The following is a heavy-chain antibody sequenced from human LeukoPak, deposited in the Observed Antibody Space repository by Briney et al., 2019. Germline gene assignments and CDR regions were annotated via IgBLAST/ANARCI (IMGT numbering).Heavy chain of an antibody. J-gene: IGHJ4*02. CDR2: ISWDGGST. V-gene: IGHV3-43*01. D-gene: IGHD5-12*01. CDR1: GFTFDDYT. CDR3: AKDGGSGYDSHFDY. Sequence: PGGSLRLSCAASGFTFDDYTMHWVRQAPGKGLEWVSLISWDGGSTYYADSVKGRFTISRDNSENSLYLQMNSLRTEDTALYYCAKDGGSGYDSHFDYWGQGTLVTVSS.